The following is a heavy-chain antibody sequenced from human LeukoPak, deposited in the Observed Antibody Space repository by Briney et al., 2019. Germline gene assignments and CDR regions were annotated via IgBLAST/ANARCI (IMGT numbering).Heavy chain of an antibody. V-gene: IGHV3-21*01. D-gene: IGHD1-26*01. CDR3: ARAFSGSYSD. Sequence: GGSLRLSCAAPGFTFSSYSMNWVRQAPGKGLEWVSSISSSSSYIYYADSVKGRFTISRDNAKNSLYLQMNSLRAEDTAVYYCARAFSGSYSDWGQGTLVTVSS. CDR1: GFTFSSYS. CDR2: ISSSSSYI. J-gene: IGHJ4*02.